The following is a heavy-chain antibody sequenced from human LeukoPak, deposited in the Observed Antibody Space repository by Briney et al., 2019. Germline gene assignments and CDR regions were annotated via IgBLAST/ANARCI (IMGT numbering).Heavy chain of an antibody. D-gene: IGHD3-10*01. V-gene: IGHV6-1*01. CDR3: ARGAVRGGTNCDY. J-gene: IGHJ4*02. CDR2: AYYRSTWYI. Sequence: SQTLSLTCALSGDSVSGSPAVWNSIRQSPSRGLEWLGRAYYRSTWYIDYAVSVKGRITITPDTSKNQFSLLLNSVTPEDTAVYYCARGAVRGGTNCDYGGQGTLVTVSS. CDR1: GDSVSGSPAV.